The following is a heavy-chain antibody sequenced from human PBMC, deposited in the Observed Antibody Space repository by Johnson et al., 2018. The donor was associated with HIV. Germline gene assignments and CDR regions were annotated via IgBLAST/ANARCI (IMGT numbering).Heavy chain of an antibody. Sequence: VQLVESGGGLIQPGGSLRLSCAASGFTVSSNYMSWVRQAPGKGLEWVSVIYSGGSTYYAASVKGRFTISRDNSKNTLYLQMNSLRAEDTAVYYCARVVVITYHDAFDIWGQGTMVTVSS. D-gene: IGHD3-22*01. J-gene: IGHJ3*02. CDR1: GFTVSSNY. CDR2: IYSGGST. CDR3: ARVVVITYHDAFDI. V-gene: IGHV3-53*01.